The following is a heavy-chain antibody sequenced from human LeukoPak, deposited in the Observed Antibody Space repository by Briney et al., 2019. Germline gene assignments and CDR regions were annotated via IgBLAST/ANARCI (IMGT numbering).Heavy chain of an antibody. J-gene: IGHJ5*02. CDR3: ARVYDFWSGYPTPNNWFDP. Sequence: ASVKVSCKASGYTFTSNYIHWVRQAPGQGLEWMGGIIPIFGTANYAQKFQGRVTITADESTSTAYMELSSLRSEDTAVYYCARVYDFWSGYPTPNNWFDPWGQGTLVTVSS. V-gene: IGHV1-69*13. CDR2: IIPIFGTA. CDR1: GYTFTSNY. D-gene: IGHD3-3*01.